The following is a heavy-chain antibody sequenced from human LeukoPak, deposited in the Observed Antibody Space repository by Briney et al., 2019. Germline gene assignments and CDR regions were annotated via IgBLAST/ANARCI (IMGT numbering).Heavy chain of an antibody. V-gene: IGHV3-21*01. Sequence: PGGSLRLSCAASGFTFSSYSMNWVRQAPVKGLEWVSSISSSSSYIYYADSVKGRFTISRDNAKNSLYLQMNSLRAEDTAVYYCARDSWGVDPPSNMDVWGKGTTVTVSS. CDR1: GFTFSSYS. CDR2: ISSSSSYI. D-gene: IGHD3-16*01. J-gene: IGHJ6*03. CDR3: ARDSWGVDPPSNMDV.